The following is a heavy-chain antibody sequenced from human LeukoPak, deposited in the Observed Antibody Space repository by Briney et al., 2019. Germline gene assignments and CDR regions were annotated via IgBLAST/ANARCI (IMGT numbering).Heavy chain of an antibody. V-gene: IGHV4-59*01. Sequence: SETLSLTCTVSGGSISSYYWSWIRQPPGKGLEWIGYIYYSGSTNYNPSLKSRVTISVDTSKNQFSLKLSSVTAADTAVYYCARVISDDYGDYTDYRGQGTLVTVSS. CDR3: ARVISDDYGDYTDY. CDR1: GGSISSYY. D-gene: IGHD4-17*01. CDR2: IYYSGST. J-gene: IGHJ4*02.